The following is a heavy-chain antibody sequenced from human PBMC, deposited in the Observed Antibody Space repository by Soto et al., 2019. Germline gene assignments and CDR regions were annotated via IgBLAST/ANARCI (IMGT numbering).Heavy chain of an antibody. CDR2: ISTSGDTT. D-gene: IGHD3-22*01. J-gene: IGHJ1*01. CDR3: RGVYASSGVYFHH. Sequence: PGGSLRLSCAASGFTFSSYTLSWVRQAPGKGLEWVSSISTSGDTTSYADSVKGQFTISRDNSKNTLFLQMNSLRAEDTAVYYCRGVYASSGVYFHHWGQGTLVTVSS. CDR1: GFTFSSYT. V-gene: IGHV3-23*01.